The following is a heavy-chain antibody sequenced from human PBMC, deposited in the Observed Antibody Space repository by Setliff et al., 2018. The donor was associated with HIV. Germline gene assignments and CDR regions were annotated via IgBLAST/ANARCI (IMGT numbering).Heavy chain of an antibody. J-gene: IGHJ5*02. CDR1: GGTFSSHA. CDR3: ARTWGAGVTGYWFEP. V-gene: IGHV1-8*02. CDR2: MNPNSGNT. Sequence: ASVKVSCKASGGTFSSHAINWVRQATGQGLEWMGWMNPNSGNTGFAQKFQGRVTMTRNTSISTAYMELRSLRSEDTAVYLCARTWGAGVTGYWFEPWGQGTRVTVSS. D-gene: IGHD3-9*01.